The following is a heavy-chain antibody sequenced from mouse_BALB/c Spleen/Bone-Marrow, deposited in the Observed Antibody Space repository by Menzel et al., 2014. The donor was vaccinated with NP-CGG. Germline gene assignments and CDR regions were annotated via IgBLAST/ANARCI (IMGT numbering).Heavy chain of an antibody. CDR1: GYAFSNYW. CDR2: IYPGDGDT. D-gene: IGHD1-1*01. CDR3: ASRGDYSYSMDY. J-gene: IGHJ4*01. V-gene: IGHV1-80*01. Sequence: QVQLQQSGAELVRPGSSVKISCKASGYAFSNYWMNWMKQRPGQGLEWIGQIYPGDGDTNYNGEFKDKATLTADKSSNTAYMQLSSLTSEDSAVYFCASRGDYSYSMDYWGQGTSVTVSS.